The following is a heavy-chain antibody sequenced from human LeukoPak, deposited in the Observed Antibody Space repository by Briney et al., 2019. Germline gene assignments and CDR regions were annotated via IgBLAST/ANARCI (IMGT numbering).Heavy chain of an antibody. Sequence: GGSLRLSCAASGFTFSSYAMSRVRQAPGKGLEWVSAISGSGGSTYYADSVKGRFTISRDNSKNTLYPQMNSLRAEDTAVYYCAKDVANWDNVFDYWGQGTLVTVSS. J-gene: IGHJ4*02. CDR2: ISGSGGST. V-gene: IGHV3-23*01. CDR1: GFTFSSYA. D-gene: IGHD1/OR15-1a*01. CDR3: AKDVANWDNVFDY.